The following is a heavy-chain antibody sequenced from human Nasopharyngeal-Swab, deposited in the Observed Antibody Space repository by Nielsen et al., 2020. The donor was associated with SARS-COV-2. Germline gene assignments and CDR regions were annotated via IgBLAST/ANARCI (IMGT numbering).Heavy chain of an antibody. D-gene: IGHD6-13*01. V-gene: IGHV3-33*01. CDR3: ARELAAAGTGGN. CDR1: GFTFSSYG. J-gene: IGHJ4*02. CDR2: IWYDGGNK. Sequence: GGSLRLSCAASGFTFSSYGMHWVRQAPGKGLEWVAVIWYDGGNKYYADSVKGRFTISRDNSKNTLYLQMNSLRAEDTAVYYCARELAAAGTGGNWGQGTLVTVSS.